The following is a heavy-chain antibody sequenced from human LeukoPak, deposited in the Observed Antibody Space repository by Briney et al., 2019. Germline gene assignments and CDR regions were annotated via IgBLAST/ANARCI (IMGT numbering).Heavy chain of an antibody. V-gene: IGHV1-2*02. CDR1: GYTFTGYY. CDR3: ARDHSSGPHYFYMDV. J-gene: IGHJ6*03. CDR2: INPNSGLT. D-gene: IGHD3-22*01. Sequence: GASVKVSCKASGYTFTGYYMHWVRQAPGQGLEWMGWINPNSGLTNYAQKLQGRVTMTTDTSTNTAYMELRSLRSDDTAVYYCARDHSSGPHYFYMDVWGKGTTVTISS.